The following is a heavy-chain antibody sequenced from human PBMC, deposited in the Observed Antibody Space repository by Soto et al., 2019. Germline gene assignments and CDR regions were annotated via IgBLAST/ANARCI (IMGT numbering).Heavy chain of an antibody. V-gene: IGHV6-1*01. D-gene: IGHD3-3*01. J-gene: IGHJ4*02. CDR3: ARGKYDFWSGDGYY. Sequence: SQTLSLTCAISGDSVSSNSAAWNWIRQSPSRGLEWLGRTYYRSKWYNDYEVSVKSRITINPDTSRNQFSLQLNSVTPEDTAVYYCARGKYDFWSGDGYYWGQGALVTVSS. CDR1: GDSVSSNSAA. CDR2: TYYRSKWYN.